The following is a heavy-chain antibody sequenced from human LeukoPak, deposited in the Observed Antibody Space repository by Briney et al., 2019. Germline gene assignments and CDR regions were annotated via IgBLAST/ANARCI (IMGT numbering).Heavy chain of an antibody. CDR1: GFTFSIYC. V-gene: IGHV3-21*01. CDR2: ICSTRSNI. CDR3: ARDAVTQPRSDISGYYPPYHFDY. J-gene: IGHJ4*02. Sequence: GGSLRLSCAASGFTFSIYCINWVRQAPGKGLEWVSVICSTRSNIYYADSVKGRFTISRDNAKNSLYLQRNSLRAEDTAVYSCARDAVTQPRSDISGYYPPYHFDYWGQGTLVTVSS. D-gene: IGHD3-22*01.